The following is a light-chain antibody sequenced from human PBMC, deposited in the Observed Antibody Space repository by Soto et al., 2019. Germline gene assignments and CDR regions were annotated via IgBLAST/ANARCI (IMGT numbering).Light chain of an antibody. CDR1: QGISRW. CDR3: QQANSFPWT. J-gene: IGKJ1*01. CDR2: AAS. V-gene: IGKV1-12*01. Sequence: DIQMTQSPSSVSASVGDRVTITCRASQGISRWLAWYQQKPGKAPKLLIYAASSLQSGVPSRFSGSGSGTDFTLTISSLQTEDYATYYCQQANSFPWTFGQGTKVDIK.